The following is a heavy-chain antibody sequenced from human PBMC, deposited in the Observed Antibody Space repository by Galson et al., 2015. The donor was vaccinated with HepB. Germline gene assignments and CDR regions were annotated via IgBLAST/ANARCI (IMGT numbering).Heavy chain of an antibody. J-gene: IGHJ6*03. CDR3: ARGHHIAAAGPDYYYYYYMDV. D-gene: IGHD6-6*01. Sequence: SLRLSCAASGFTFSSYWMSWVRQAPGKGLEWVANIKQDGSEKYYVDSVKGRFTISRDNAKNSLYLQMNSLRAEDTAVYYCARGHHIAAAGPDYYYYYYMDVWGKGTTVTVSS. V-gene: IGHV3-7*03. CDR1: GFTFSSYW. CDR2: IKQDGSEK.